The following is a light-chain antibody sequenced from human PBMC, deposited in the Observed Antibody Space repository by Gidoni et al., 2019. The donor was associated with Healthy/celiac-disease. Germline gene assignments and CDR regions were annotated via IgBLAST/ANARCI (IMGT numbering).Light chain of an antibody. CDR1: QSLSSY. CDR2: AAS. V-gene: IGKV1-39*01. Sequence: DIQMTQSPSSLSAPVGDRVTITCRASQSLSSYLNWYQQKPGKAPKLLIYAASSLQSGVPSSFSGSGSGTDFTLTISSLQPEDFATYYCQQSYSTPPTFGGGTKVEIK. J-gene: IGKJ4*01. CDR3: QQSYSTPPT.